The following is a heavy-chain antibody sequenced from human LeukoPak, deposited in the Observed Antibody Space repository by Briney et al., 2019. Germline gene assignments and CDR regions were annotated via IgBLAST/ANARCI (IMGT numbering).Heavy chain of an antibody. Sequence: ASVKVSCKASGYTFTGYYMHWVRQAPGQGLEWMGWINPNSGGTNYAQKFQDRVTMTRDTSISTAYMELSSLRSEDTAVYYCARDNGYSYGQFDYWGQGTLVTVSS. CDR3: ARDNGYSYGQFDY. CDR2: INPNSGGT. V-gene: IGHV1-2*02. D-gene: IGHD5-18*01. CDR1: GYTFTGYY. J-gene: IGHJ4*02.